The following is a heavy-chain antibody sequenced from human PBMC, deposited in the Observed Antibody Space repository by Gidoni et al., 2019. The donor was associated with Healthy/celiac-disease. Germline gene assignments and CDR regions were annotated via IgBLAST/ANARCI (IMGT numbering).Heavy chain of an antibody. J-gene: IGHJ4*02. Sequence: QVQLHQWGAGLFKPSETLSLTCAVYGGSFSGYYWSWIRQPPGKGLEWIGEINHSGSTNYKPSLKSRVTISVDTTKNQFSLKLRSVTAADTAVYYCARVRTRKHFDYWGQGTLVTVSS. D-gene: IGHD4-17*01. CDR3: ARVRTRKHFDY. CDR2: INHSGST. V-gene: IGHV4-34*01. CDR1: GGSFSGYY.